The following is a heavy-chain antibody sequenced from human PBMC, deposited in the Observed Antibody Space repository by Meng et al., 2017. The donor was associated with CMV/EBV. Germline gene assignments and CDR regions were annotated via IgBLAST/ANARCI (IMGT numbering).Heavy chain of an antibody. D-gene: IGHD3-16*01. Sequence: SVKVSCKASGGTFSSYVLNWVRQAPGQGLEWMGGLIPMLDTPEYAQKFQGRVTITADKSTSTAYMELTSLTSDDTAGYYCAKRDGRSPWYFDLWGRGTLVTVSS. CDR1: GGTFSSYV. J-gene: IGHJ2*01. V-gene: IGHV1-69*10. CDR2: LIPMLDTP. CDR3: AKRDGRSPWYFDL.